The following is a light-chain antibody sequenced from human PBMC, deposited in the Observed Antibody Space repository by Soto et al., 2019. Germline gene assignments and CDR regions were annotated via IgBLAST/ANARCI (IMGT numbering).Light chain of an antibody. Sequence: DIQMTQSPSSLSASVGDRVTITCQASQDISNYLNWYQQKPGKAPKLLIYDASNLETGVPSRFSGRRSGTDFTFTISSLQPEDIATYYCQQYDNLPITFGQGTRLEIK. CDR2: DAS. CDR3: QQYDNLPIT. CDR1: QDISNY. J-gene: IGKJ5*01. V-gene: IGKV1-33*01.